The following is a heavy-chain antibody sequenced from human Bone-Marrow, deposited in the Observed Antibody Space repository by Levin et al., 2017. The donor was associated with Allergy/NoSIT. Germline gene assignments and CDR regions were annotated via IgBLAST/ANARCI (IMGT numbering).Heavy chain of an antibody. Sequence: GGSLRLSCAGSGFTFDDCGMHWVRQAPGKGLEWVSGTNWNSASTGYADSVKGRFTISRDNAKNSLYLQMNSLRAEDPALYYCAKDISPPGSSWYGYAFDIWGQGTMVTVS. CDR2: TNWNSAST. CDR3: AKDISPPGSSWYGYAFDI. V-gene: IGHV3-9*01. J-gene: IGHJ3*02. D-gene: IGHD6-13*01. CDR1: GFTFDDCG.